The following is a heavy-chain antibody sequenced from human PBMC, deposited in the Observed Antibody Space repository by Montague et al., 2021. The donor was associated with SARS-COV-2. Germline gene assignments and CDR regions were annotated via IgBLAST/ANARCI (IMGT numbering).Heavy chain of an antibody. CDR3: ARSYYDILTNYYDAFDI. D-gene: IGHD3-9*01. J-gene: IGHJ3*02. CDR2: IDWXDDK. Sequence: PALVKPTQTLTLTCTLSGFSLSTSGMRASWIRQPPGKALEWLARIDWXDDKFYSTSLKTRLTISEDTSKNQVVLTMTNMDPVDTATYYCARSYYDILTNYYDAFDIWGQGTMVTVSS. CDR1: GFSLSTSGMR. V-gene: IGHV2-70*04.